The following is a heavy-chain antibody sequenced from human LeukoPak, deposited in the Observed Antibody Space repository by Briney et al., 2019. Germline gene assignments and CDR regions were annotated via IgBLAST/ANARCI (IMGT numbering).Heavy chain of an antibody. CDR3: AGTSPWWVTDY. CDR1: GFTFSSCW. D-gene: IGHD1-7*01. CDR2: INYDGRST. V-gene: IGHV3-74*01. Sequence: PGGSLRLSCAASGFTFSSCWMHWVRQAPGKGLVWVSRINYDGRSTSYADSVKGRFTISRDNAKNTLYLQMNSLRAEDTAVYYCAGTSPWWVTDYWGQGTLVTVSS. J-gene: IGHJ4*02.